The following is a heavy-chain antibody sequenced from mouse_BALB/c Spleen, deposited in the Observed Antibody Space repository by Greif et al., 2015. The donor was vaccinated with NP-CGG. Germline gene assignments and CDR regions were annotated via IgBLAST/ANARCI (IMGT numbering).Heavy chain of an antibody. CDR1: GFSLTSYG. Sequence: VKLVESGPGLVAPSQSLSITCTVSGFSLTSYGVHWVRQPPGKGLEWLGVIWAGGSINYNSALMSRLSISKDNSKSQVFLKMNSLQTDDTAMYYCARGYGSSSIYYYAMDYWGQGTSVTVSS. V-gene: IGHV2-9*02. D-gene: IGHD1-1*01. J-gene: IGHJ4*01. CDR3: ARGYGSSSIYYYAMDY. CDR2: IWAGGSI.